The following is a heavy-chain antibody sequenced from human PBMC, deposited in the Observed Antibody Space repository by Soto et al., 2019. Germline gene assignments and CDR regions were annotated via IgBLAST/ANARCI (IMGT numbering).Heavy chain of an antibody. V-gene: IGHV4-30-2*01. J-gene: IGHJ3*02. Sequence: QLQLQESGSGLVKPSQILSITCAVSGGSISSGGYSWSWIRRPPGKGLEWIGYIYHSGSTYYNPSLKIRVTISVDRSKNQFSLKLSSVTAADTAVYYCARGGDGDAFDIWGQGTMVTVSS. CDR2: IYHSGST. CDR3: ARGGDGDAFDI. CDR1: GGSISSGGYS. D-gene: IGHD2-21*02.